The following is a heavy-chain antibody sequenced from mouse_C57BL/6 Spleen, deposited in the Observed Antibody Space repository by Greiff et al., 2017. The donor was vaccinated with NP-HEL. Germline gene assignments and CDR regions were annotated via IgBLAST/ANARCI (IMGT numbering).Heavy chain of an antibody. CDR1: GYTFTDYY. Sequence: VKVVESGAELVRPGASVKLSCKASGYTFTDYYINWVKQRPGQGLEWIARIYPGSGNTYYNEKFKGKATLTAEKSSSTAYMQLSSLTSEDSAVYFCARLAVVHYFDYWGQGTTLTVSS. D-gene: IGHD1-1*01. CDR3: ARLAVVHYFDY. CDR2: IYPGSGNT. V-gene: IGHV1-76*01. J-gene: IGHJ2*01.